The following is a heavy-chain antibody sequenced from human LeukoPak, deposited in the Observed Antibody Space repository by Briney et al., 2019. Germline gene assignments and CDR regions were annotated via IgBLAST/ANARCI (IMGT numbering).Heavy chain of an antibody. D-gene: IGHD5-12*01. V-gene: IGHV1-24*01. J-gene: IGHJ3*02. CDR1: GYTLTELS. CDR3: ASGETTEGYQGAFDI. CDR2: FDPEDGET. Sequence: ASVKVSCKVSGYTLTELSMHWVRQAPGKGLEWMGGFDPEDGETIYAQKFQGRVTMTEDTSTDTAYMELSSLRSEDTAVYYCASGETTEGYQGAFDIWGQGTMVTVSS.